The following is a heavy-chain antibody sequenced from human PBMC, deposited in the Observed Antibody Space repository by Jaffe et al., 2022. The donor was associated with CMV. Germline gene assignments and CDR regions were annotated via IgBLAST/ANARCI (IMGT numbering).Heavy chain of an antibody. V-gene: IGHV3-49*04. J-gene: IGHJ4*02. CDR3: TRDSEIAVAGRPTGDFDY. Sequence: EVQLVESGGGLVQPGRSLRLSCTASGFTFGDYAMSWVRQAPGKGLEWVGFIRSKAYGGTTEYAASVKGRFTISRDDSKSIAYLQMNSLKTEDTAVYYCTRDSEIAVAGRPTGDFDYWGQGTLVTVSS. CDR2: IRSKAYGGTT. D-gene: IGHD6-19*01. CDR1: GFTFGDYA.